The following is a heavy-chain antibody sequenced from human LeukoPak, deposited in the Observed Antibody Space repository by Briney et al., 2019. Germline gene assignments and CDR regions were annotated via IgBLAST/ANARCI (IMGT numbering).Heavy chain of an antibody. J-gene: IGHJ4*02. Sequence: GGSLRLSCAATGFTFSNYAMSWVRQAPGKGLEWVSVIRRNGAHPYYIDSVRDRFTVSRDNSKNIMYLQMNSLRAEDAALYYCTTPGDSGWYNHWGQGTLVTVSS. CDR1: GFTFSNYA. CDR3: TTPGDSGWYNH. CDR2: IRRNGAHP. D-gene: IGHD6-19*01. V-gene: IGHV3-23*01.